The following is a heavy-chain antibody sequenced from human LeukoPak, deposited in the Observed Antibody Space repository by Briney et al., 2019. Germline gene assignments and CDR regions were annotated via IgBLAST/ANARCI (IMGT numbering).Heavy chain of an antibody. CDR1: GFTFSSYA. Sequence: GGSLRLSCAASGFTFSSYAMSWFRQAPGKGLEWVSAISGSGGSTYYADSVKGRFTISRDNSKSTLYLQMNSLRAEDTAVYYCAKAYNQYYDRSGYYYGYYYYMDVWGKGTTVTVSS. D-gene: IGHD3-22*01. CDR3: AKAYNQYYDRSGYYYGYYYYMDV. V-gene: IGHV3-23*01. J-gene: IGHJ6*03. CDR2: ISGSGGST.